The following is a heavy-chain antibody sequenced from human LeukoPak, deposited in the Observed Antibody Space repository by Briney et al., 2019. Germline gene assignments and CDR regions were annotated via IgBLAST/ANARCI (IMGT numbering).Heavy chain of an antibody. CDR2: IYTSGST. D-gene: IGHD2-2*01. J-gene: IGHJ5*02. CDR3: ARAHTGGVPAAGFNWFDP. V-gene: IGHV4-61*02. CDR1: GGSISSGSYY. Sequence: SQTLSLTCTVSGGSISSGSYYWSWIRQPAGKGLEWIVRIYTSGSTNYNRSLKSRVTISVDTSKNQFSLKLSSVTAADTAVYYCARAHTGGVPAAGFNWFDPWGQGTLVTVSS.